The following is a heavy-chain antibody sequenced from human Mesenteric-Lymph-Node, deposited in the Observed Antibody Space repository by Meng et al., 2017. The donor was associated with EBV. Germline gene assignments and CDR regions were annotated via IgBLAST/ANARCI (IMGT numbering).Heavy chain of an antibody. CDR3: ASDPSGWYYFDY. Sequence: QVPPQQPGPGLVQPSQPLSLPCSISGDSVSSNSGAWNCIRQSPSRGLEWLGRTYYRSKYYNDYAVYVRSRISINPDTSKNQFSLQLNSVTPEDTAVYYCASDPSGWYYFDYWGQGTLVTVSS. V-gene: IGHV6-1*01. J-gene: IGHJ4*02. D-gene: IGHD6-19*01. CDR1: GDSVSSNSGA. CDR2: TYYRSKYYN.